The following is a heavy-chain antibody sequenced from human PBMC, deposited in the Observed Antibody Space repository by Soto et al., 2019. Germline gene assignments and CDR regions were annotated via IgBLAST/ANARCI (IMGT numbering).Heavy chain of an antibody. J-gene: IGHJ3*02. D-gene: IGHD1-7*01. CDR3: AKCMQAYWNYDAHHI. V-gene: IGHV3-23*01. CDR1: GFTFSTYS. Sequence: GSLRLSCAASGFTFSTYSMTWVRQAPGKGLEWVAHITATGGNTYYADSVRGRFTISRDTSGNTLYLQMNSLRAEDTALYYCAKCMQAYWNYDAHHIWGQGTMVTVSS. CDR2: ITATGGNT.